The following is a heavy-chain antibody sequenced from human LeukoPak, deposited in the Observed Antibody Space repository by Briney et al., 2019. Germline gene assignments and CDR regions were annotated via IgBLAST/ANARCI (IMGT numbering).Heavy chain of an antibody. V-gene: IGHV1-69*13. CDR2: IIPIFGTA. D-gene: IGHD5-24*01. J-gene: IGHJ4*02. CDR1: GGTFSSYA. CDR3: ASLMGDGYNSDFDY. Sequence: SVNVSCTASGGTFSSYAISWVRQAPGQGLEWMGGIIPIFGTANYAQKFQGRVTITADESTSTAYMELSSLRSEDTAVYYCASLMGDGYNSDFDYWGQGTLVTVSS.